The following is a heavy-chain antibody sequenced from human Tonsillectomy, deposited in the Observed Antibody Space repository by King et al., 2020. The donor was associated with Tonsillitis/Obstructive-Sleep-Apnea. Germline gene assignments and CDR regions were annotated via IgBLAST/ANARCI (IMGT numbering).Heavy chain of an antibody. V-gene: IGHV3-53*01. CDR1: GFTVSSNY. Sequence: VQLVESGGGLIQPGGSLRLSCAASGFTVSSNYMSWVRQAPRKGLEWVSVIYSGGSTYYADSVKGRFTISRDNSKNTLYLQMNSLRAEDTAVYYCAREEEGSNTSAGMDVWGQGTPVIVSS. CDR2: IYSGGST. D-gene: IGHD2-2*02. J-gene: IGHJ6*02. CDR3: AREEEGSNTSAGMDV.